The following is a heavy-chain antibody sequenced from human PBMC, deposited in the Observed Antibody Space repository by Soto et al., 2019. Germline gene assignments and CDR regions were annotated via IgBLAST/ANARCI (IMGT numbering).Heavy chain of an antibody. Sequence: AEALGVDCSISVGFMRIYYWNWLRQPAGKGLEWIGRIYSRGDTNYNPSVKSRVTMSVDTSKNEFSLRLNSVTAADTALYYCAGIGEDVYYGMDGWGQGTTVTVSS. J-gene: IGHJ6*01. D-gene: IGHD2-21*01. CDR3: AGIGEDVYYGMDG. V-gene: IGHV4-4*07. CDR2: IYSRGDT. CDR1: VGFMRIYY.